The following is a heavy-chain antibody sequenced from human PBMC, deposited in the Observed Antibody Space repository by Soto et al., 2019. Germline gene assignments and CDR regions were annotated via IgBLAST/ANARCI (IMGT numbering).Heavy chain of an antibody. J-gene: IGHJ4*02. CDR3: ARTYGSGSYYAGY. Sequence: SETLSLTCTVSGGSISSGDYYWSWIRQPPGKGLEWIGYIYSSGNTYYNPSLKSRVTISLDTSKNQFSLKLSSVTAADTAVYYCARTYGSGSYYAGYWGQGTLVTVSS. D-gene: IGHD3-10*01. CDR1: GGSISSGDYY. V-gene: IGHV4-30-4*01. CDR2: IYSSGNT.